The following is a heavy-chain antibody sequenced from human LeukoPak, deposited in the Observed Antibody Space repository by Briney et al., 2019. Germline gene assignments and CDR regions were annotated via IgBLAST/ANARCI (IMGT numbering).Heavy chain of an antibody. CDR1: GGSLIGYY. J-gene: IGHJ4*02. Sequence: PSETLSLTCAVYGGSLIGYYWSWIRQPPGKGLEWIGEINHSGGANYNPSPKSRVTISADTSKSQFSLKLGSVTAADTAVYYCARVPLRFLEPFDYWGQGTLVTVSS. CDR3: ARVPLRFLEPFDY. CDR2: INHSGGA. D-gene: IGHD3-3*01. V-gene: IGHV4-34*01.